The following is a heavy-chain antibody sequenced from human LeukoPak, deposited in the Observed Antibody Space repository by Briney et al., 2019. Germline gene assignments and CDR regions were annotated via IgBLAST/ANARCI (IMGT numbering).Heavy chain of an antibody. V-gene: IGHV5-51*01. CDR2: IYPGDSDT. CDR3: ARQLTTLRGFDI. J-gene: IGHJ3*02. Sequence: GESLKISCQGSGFTFTTSWIGWVRQLPGKGLAWMGNIYPGDSDTSYSPSFQGQVTISADKSINTAYLQWTSLKASDTAMYYCARQLTTLRGFDIWGQGTMVTASS. CDR1: GFTFTTSW. D-gene: IGHD4-11*01.